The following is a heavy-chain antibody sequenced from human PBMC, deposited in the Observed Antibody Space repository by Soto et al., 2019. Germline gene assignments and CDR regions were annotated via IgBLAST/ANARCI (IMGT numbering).Heavy chain of an antibody. CDR2: FIPVYRTL. D-gene: IGHD3-3*01. Sequence: SVKVSCKASGGSFGNSAINWVRQTPGQGLEWLGGFIPVYRTLNYAQKFQGRVTITADESTGTAYMTLSSLASDDTAVYYCATGVIWIGYFTVDSWGQGTLVTVSS. CDR3: ATGVIWIGYFTVDS. J-gene: IGHJ4*02. V-gene: IGHV1-69*13. CDR1: GGSFGNSA.